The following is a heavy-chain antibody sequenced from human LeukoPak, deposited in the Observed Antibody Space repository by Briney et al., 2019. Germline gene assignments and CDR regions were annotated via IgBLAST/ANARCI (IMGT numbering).Heavy chain of an antibody. CDR3: AKGGGEMATINFDY. CDR2: IRYDGSNK. Sequence: GGSLRLSCAASGFTFSSYGMHWVRQAPGKGLEWVAFIRYDGSNKYYADSVKGRFTVSRDNSKNTLYLQMNSLRAEDTAVYYCAKGGGEMATINFDYWGQGTLDTVSS. CDR1: GFTFSSYG. D-gene: IGHD5-24*01. V-gene: IGHV3-30*02. J-gene: IGHJ4*02.